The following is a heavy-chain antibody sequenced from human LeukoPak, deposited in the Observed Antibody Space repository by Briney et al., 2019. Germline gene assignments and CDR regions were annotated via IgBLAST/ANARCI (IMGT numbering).Heavy chain of an antibody. J-gene: IGHJ3*02. D-gene: IGHD2-15*01. CDR1: GFTFSSYW. V-gene: IGHV3-7*01. CDR3: ARDVAELGYCSGGSCYSAADAFDI. CDR2: IKQDGSEK. Sequence: GGSLRLSCAASGFTFSSYWMSWVRQAPGKGLEWVANIKQDGSEKSYVDSVKGRFTISRDNAKNSLYLQMNSLRAEDTAVYYCARDVAELGYCSGGSCYSAADAFDIWGQGTMVTVSS.